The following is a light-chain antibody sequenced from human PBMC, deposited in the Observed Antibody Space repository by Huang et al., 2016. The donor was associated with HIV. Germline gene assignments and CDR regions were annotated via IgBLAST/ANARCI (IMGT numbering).Light chain of an antibody. CDR3: QQYNDWSAVT. V-gene: IGKV3-15*01. CDR1: QHIGGS. Sequence: EIVMTQSPATLSVSPGERATLSCRASQHIGGSLAWYQKKPGQAPRLLLYEASTRATGFPARFSCSESGTDFTLTISSLQSEDFAVYYCQQYNDWSAVTFGGGTKVEI. J-gene: IGKJ4*01. CDR2: EAS.